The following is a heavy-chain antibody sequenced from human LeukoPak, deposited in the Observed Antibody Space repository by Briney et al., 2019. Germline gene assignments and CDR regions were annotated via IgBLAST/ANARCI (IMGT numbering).Heavy chain of an antibody. Sequence: GGSLRLSCAASAFTFSNYNMNWVRQAPGKGLEWVAVISYDGSNKYYADSVKGRFTISRDNSKNTLYLQMNSLRAEDTAVYYCAKDLLLTVVVTAIPSWFDPWGQGTLVTVSS. V-gene: IGHV3-30*18. CDR2: ISYDGSNK. CDR3: AKDLLLTVVVTAIPSWFDP. CDR1: AFTFSNYN. D-gene: IGHD2-21*02. J-gene: IGHJ5*02.